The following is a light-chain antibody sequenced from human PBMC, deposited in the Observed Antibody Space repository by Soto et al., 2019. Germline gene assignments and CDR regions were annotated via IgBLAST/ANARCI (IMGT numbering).Light chain of an antibody. CDR3: SSYTTSSTYV. V-gene: IGLV2-14*01. CDR1: SSDVGGYGY. J-gene: IGLJ1*01. Sequence: QSVRTQPASVSGSPGQSITVSCTGTSSDVGGYGYVSWYQQHPGKAPKLMIYEVINRPSGVSNRFSGSKSGNTASLTISGLQAEDEADYYCSSYTTSSTYVFGTGTKVTVL. CDR2: EVI.